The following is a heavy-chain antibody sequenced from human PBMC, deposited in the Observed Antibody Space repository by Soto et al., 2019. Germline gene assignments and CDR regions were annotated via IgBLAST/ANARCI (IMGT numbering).Heavy chain of an antibody. V-gene: IGHV1-18*01. D-gene: IGHD3-16*01. CDR2: ISAYNGNT. CDR3: ARLTGYAYYYYYGMDV. J-gene: IGHJ6*02. CDR1: GYTFTSYG. Sequence: QVQLVQSGAEVKKPGASVKVSCKASGYTFTSYGISWVRQAPGQRLESMGWISAYNGNTNYAQKCQGRVTMTTDTSTSTAYMELRSLRSDGTAVYYCARLTGYAYYYYYGMDVWGQGTTVNVSS.